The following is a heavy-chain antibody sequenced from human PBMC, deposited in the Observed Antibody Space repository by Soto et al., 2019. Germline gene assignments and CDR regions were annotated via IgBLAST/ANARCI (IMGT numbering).Heavy chain of an antibody. CDR2: IYWDDDK. CDR3: AHRFYPSSLFDQ. J-gene: IGHJ4*02. Sequence: QITLKESGPTLVKPTQTLTLTCTVSGFSLSTNGVGVGWIRQPPGKALEWLALIYWDDDKRYSPSLNSRLTITKDTSRDQVVLTMTNMDPVDTATYYCAHRFYPSSLFDQLGKGTLVTVSS. CDR1: GFSLSTNGVG. V-gene: IGHV2-5*02.